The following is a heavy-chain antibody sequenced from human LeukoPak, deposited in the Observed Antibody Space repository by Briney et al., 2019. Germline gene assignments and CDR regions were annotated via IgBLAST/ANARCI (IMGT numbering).Heavy chain of an antibody. Sequence: SETLSLTCAVYGGSFSGYYWSWIRQPPGKGLEWIGEINHSGSTNYNPSLKSRVTISVDTSKNQFSLKLSSVTAADTAVYYCARGMGLVINYVSFGWFDPWGQGTLVTVSS. CDR3: ARGMGLVINYVSFGWFDP. V-gene: IGHV4-34*09. J-gene: IGHJ5*02. D-gene: IGHD3-10*01. CDR1: GGSFSGYY. CDR2: INHSGST.